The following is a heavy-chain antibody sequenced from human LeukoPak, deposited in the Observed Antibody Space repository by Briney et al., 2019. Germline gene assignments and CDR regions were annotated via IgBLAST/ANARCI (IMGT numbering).Heavy chain of an antibody. V-gene: IGHV3-53*05. CDR3: ARDRCSSTSCYTHYFDY. J-gene: IGHJ4*02. Sequence: SGGSLRLSCAASGFTVSSNYMSWVRQAPGKGLEWVSVIYSGGSTYYADSVKGRFTISRDNSKNTLYLQMNSLRAEDTAVYYCARDRCSSTSCYTHYFDYWGQGTLVTVSS. CDR2: IYSGGST. CDR1: GFTVSSNY. D-gene: IGHD2-2*02.